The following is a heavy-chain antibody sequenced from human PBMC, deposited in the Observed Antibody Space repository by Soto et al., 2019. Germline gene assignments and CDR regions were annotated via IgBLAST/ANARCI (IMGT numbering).Heavy chain of an antibody. Sequence: PSETLSLTCTVSGGSINSYYWSWIRQPPGKGLEWIGYIYYSGNTNYNPSLQTRVTISVDTSKTHFSLKLSSVTATDTAVYYCASSATGRFDYWGRGTLVTVSS. CDR1: GGSINSYY. CDR2: IYYSGNT. CDR3: ASSATGRFDY. D-gene: IGHD6-13*01. V-gene: IGHV4-59*01. J-gene: IGHJ4*02.